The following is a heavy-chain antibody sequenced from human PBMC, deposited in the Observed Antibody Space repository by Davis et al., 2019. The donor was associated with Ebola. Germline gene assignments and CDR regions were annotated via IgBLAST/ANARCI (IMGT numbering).Heavy chain of an antibody. CDR3: ARGSSYYDSSGYLDY. Sequence: AASVKVSCKASGYTFTSYAMHWVRQAPGQRLEWMGWINAGNGNTKYSQKFQGRVTMTRDTSTSTVYMELSSLRSEDTAVYYCARGSSYYDSSGYLDYWGQGTLVTVSS. J-gene: IGHJ4*02. D-gene: IGHD3-22*01. CDR2: INAGNGNT. CDR1: GYTFTSYA. V-gene: IGHV1-3*01.